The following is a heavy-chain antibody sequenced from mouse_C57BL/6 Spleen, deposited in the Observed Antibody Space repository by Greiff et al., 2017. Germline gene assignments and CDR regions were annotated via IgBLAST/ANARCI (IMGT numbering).Heavy chain of an antibody. J-gene: IGHJ4*01. CDR2: IDPNSGGT. V-gene: IGHV1-72*01. D-gene: IGHD2-3*01. CDR3: AMDGYPRPYAMDY. CDR1: GYTFTSYW. Sequence: VKLQQPGAELVKPGASVKLSCKASGYTFTSYWMHWVKQRPGRGLEWIGRIDPNSGGTKYNEKFKSKATLTVDKPSSTAYMQRSSLTSEDSAVYYCAMDGYPRPYAMDYWGQGTSVTVAS.